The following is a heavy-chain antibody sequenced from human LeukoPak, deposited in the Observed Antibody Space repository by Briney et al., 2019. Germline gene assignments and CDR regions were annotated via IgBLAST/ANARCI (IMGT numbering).Heavy chain of an antibody. J-gene: IGHJ4*02. CDR2: IDWSGGRT. CDR1: GFTFDDYG. CDR3: ARSGYSSGWYRGPFDY. Sequence: PGGSLRLSCAASGFTFDDYGMSWVRQAPGKGLEWVSGIDWSGGRTAYADSVKGRSTISRDNAKNSLSLQVSSLRAEDTALYYCARSGYSSGWYRGPFDYRGQGTLVTVSS. V-gene: IGHV3-20*04. D-gene: IGHD6-19*01.